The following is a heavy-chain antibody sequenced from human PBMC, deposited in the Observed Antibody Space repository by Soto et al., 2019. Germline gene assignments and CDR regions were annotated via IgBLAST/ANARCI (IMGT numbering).Heavy chain of an antibody. CDR3: ARDSWDFYCSSTSCHNNGFDP. D-gene: IGHD2-2*01. CDR1: GDSVSSNSAA. J-gene: IGHJ5*02. V-gene: IGHV6-1*01. CDR2: TYYRSKWYN. Sequence: SQTLSLTRAISGDSVSSNSAAWNWIRQSPSRGLEWLGRTYYRSKWYNDYAVSVKSRVTINPDTSKNQFSLQLNSVTPEDTAVYYCARDSWDFYCSSTSCHNNGFDPWGQGTLVTVSS.